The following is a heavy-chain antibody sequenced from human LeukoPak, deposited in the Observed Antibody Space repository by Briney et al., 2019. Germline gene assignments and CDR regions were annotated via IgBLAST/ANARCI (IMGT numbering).Heavy chain of an antibody. J-gene: IGHJ5*01. V-gene: IGHV3-23*01. CDR1: GFTFSGHG. Sequence: PGGTLRLSCAASGFTFSGHGMNWVRQAPGKGLEWVSGITGSGATTYYADSVKGRFTISRDNSKNTLYLQMNSLRAEDTAVYYCAKDDNRLQFESWGQGTLVTVSS. CDR3: AKDDNRLQFES. CDR2: ITGSGATT. D-gene: IGHD5-24*01.